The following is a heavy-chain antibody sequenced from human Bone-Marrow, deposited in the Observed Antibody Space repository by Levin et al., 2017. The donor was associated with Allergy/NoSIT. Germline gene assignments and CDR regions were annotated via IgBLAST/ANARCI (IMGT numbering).Heavy chain of an antibody. CDR1: GFRFSTYG. CDR3: AKATYSGSYFADY. CDR2: ISSDERNQ. V-gene: IGHV3-30*18. D-gene: IGHD1-26*01. Sequence: GGSLRLSCVAAGFRFSTYGMHWVRQYPVRGLEWVAAISSDERNQHYTDSVKGRFTISRDNSKNTLFLQMNSLTPDDTALYYCAKATYSGSYFADYWGQGTLVTVSS. J-gene: IGHJ4*02.